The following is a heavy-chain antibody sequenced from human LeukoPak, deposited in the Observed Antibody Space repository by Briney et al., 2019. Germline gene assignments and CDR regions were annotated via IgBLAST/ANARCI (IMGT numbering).Heavy chain of an antibody. CDR3: ARDGPAVPGQSRAFDV. Sequence: GGSLRLSCAASVFTFSSYAMSWVRQAPGKGLEWVSAISGSGGSTYYANPVKGRFTISRDNSKNTLYLQMNSLRAEDAAVYYCARDGPAVPGQSRAFDVWGQGTMVTVSS. CDR2: ISGSGGST. CDR1: VFTFSSYA. V-gene: IGHV3-23*01. J-gene: IGHJ3*01. D-gene: IGHD3-10*01.